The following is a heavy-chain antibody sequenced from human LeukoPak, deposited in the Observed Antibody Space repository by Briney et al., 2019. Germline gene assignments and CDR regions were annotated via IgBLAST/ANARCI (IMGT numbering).Heavy chain of an antibody. CDR2: TYYRSKWYN. D-gene: IGHD3-3*01. CDR1: GDSVSSNSAA. Sequence: SPTLSLTCAISGDSVSSNSAAWNWIRQSPSRGLEWLGSTYYRSKWYNDYAVSVKSRITINPDTSKNQFSLQLNSVTPEDTAVYYCARDGTMRSGPAFDIWGQGTMVTVSS. CDR3: ARDGTMRSGPAFDI. J-gene: IGHJ3*02. V-gene: IGHV6-1*01.